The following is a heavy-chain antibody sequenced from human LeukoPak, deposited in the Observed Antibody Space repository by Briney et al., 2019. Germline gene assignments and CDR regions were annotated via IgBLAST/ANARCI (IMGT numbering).Heavy chain of an antibody. J-gene: IGHJ4*02. CDR3: ANTYYYDSSGYPSPM. CDR1: GYTFTSYD. Sequence: ASVRVSCTASGYTFTSYDINWVRQAPGQGLEWMGWMNPNSGNTDYAQTFQGRVTMTRNTSRSTPYMELSRLRAEDTAGYYCANTYYYDSSGYPSPMWGQGTLVTVSS. V-gene: IGHV1-8*01. D-gene: IGHD3-22*01. CDR2: MNPNSGNT.